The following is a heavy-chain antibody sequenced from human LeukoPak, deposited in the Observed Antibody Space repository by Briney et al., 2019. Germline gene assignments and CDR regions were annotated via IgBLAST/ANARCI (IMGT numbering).Heavy chain of an antibody. CDR1: GFTFRNYL. V-gene: IGHV3-23*01. Sequence: PGGSLRLSCAASGFTFRNYLMNWVRQAPGKGLEWVSFISSTGGTIYYADSVKGRFTISRDNSKNTLYLQMNSLRAEDTAVYYCAKDLSIGVAGTGDYWGQGTLVTVSS. CDR2: ISSTGGTI. J-gene: IGHJ4*02. CDR3: AKDLSIGVAGTGDY. D-gene: IGHD6-19*01.